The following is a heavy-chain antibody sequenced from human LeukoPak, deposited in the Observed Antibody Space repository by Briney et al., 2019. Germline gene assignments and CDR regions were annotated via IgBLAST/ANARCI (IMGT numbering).Heavy chain of an antibody. J-gene: IGHJ4*02. CDR1: GFTFSSAW. V-gene: IGHV3-15*01. D-gene: IGHD3-10*01. Sequence: GGSLRLSCAASGFTFSSAWMSWVRQAPGKGLEWVGRIKSKTDGGTTDYAAPVKGRFTISRDDSKNTLYLQMNSLKTEDTAVYYCTTALGTYYYGSGSYYNQVDYWGQGTLVTVSS. CDR2: IKSKTDGGTT. CDR3: TTALGTYYYGSGSYYNQVDY.